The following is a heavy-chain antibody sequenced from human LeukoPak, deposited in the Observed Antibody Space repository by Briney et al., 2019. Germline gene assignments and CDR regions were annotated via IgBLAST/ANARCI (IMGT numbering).Heavy chain of an antibody. CDR2: ISGSGGST. CDR3: AKDDYSNYLATFDY. D-gene: IGHD4-11*01. J-gene: IGHJ4*02. Sequence: GGSLRLSCAASGFTFSSYAMSWVRQAPGKGLEWASAISGSGGSTYYADSVKGRFTISRDNSKNTLYLQMNSLRAEDTAVYYCAKDDYSNYLATFDYWGQGTLVTVSS. V-gene: IGHV3-23*01. CDR1: GFTFSSYA.